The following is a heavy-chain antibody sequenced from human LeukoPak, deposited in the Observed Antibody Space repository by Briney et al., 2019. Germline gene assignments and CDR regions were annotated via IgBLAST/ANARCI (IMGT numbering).Heavy chain of an antibody. Sequence: PGGSLRLSCVGSGFSFSDHPMHWVRQAPGKGPEWLGIITFDGNSQKYADSVKGRFVISRDNSKNTLYLQMNGLRGEDTATYYCVKDIGRVVMDLTGDAFDLWGQGTKVTVSA. CDR1: GFSFSDHP. CDR3: VKDIGRVVMDLTGDAFDL. D-gene: IGHD2-21*01. J-gene: IGHJ3*01. V-gene: IGHV3-30*09. CDR2: ITFDGNSQ.